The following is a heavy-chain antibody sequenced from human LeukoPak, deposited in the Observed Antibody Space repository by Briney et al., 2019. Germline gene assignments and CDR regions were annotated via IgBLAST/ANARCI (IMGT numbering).Heavy chain of an antibody. D-gene: IGHD6-13*01. CDR2: IYYSGST. J-gene: IGHJ6*02. Sequence: PSETLSLTCTVSGGSISSGDYYWSWIRQPPGKGLEWIGYIYYSGSTYYNPSLKSRVTISVDTSKNQFSLKLSSVTAADTAVYYCAREVRQQPYYGMDVWGQGTTVTVSS. V-gene: IGHV4-30-4*01. CDR1: GGSISSGDYY. CDR3: AREVRQQPYYGMDV.